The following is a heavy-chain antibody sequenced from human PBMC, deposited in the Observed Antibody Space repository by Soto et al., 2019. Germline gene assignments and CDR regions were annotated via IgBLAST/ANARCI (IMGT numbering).Heavy chain of an antibody. CDR2: IIPILGIA. CDR1: GGTFSSYT. V-gene: IGHV1-69*08. CDR3: ARDLVDSSGYYYGFDY. D-gene: IGHD3-22*01. Sequence: QVQLVQSGAEVKKPGSSVKVSCKASGGTFSSYTISWVRQAPGQGLEWMGRIIPILGIANYAQKFQGRVTIPADKSTSTAYMELSSLRSEDTAVYYCARDLVDSSGYYYGFDYWGQGTLVTVSS. J-gene: IGHJ4*02.